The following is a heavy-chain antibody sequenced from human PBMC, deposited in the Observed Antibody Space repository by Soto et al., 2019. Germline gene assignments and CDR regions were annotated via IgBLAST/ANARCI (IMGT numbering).Heavy chain of an antibody. CDR2: ISYDGSNK. CDR1: GFTFSTYG. V-gene: IGHV3-30*18. Sequence: QVQLVESGGGVVQPGRSLSLSCAASGFTFSTYGIHWVRQAPGKGLEWVSVISYDGSNKYYADSVKGRFTISRDNSKNTLYLQMNRLGVEDTAVYYCAKDLGGSWSLHYWGQGTLVTVSS. D-gene: IGHD3-10*01. CDR3: AKDLGGSWSLHY. J-gene: IGHJ4*02.